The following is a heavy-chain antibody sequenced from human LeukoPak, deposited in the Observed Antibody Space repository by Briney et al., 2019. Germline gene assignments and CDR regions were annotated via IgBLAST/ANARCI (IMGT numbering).Heavy chain of an antibody. V-gene: IGHV3-48*03. Sequence: PGGSLRLSCAASGFTFSSYEMNWVRQAPGKGLEWVSYISSSGSTIYYADAVKGRFTISRDNAKNSLYLQMNSLTAEDTAVYYCARTQRVSAYFDWLLCFDYWGQGTLVTVSS. CDR1: GFTFSSYE. CDR3: ARTQRVSAYFDWLLCFDY. J-gene: IGHJ4*02. D-gene: IGHD3-9*01. CDR2: ISSSGSTI.